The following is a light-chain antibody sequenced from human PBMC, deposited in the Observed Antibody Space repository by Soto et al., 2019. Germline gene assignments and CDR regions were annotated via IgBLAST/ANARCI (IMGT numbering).Light chain of an antibody. CDR2: EVS. CDR1: SSDVGGYNY. Sequence: QSALTQPPSASGSPGQSVTISCTGTSSDVGGYNYVSWYQHHPGKAPKLIIYEVSKRPSGVPDRFSGSKSGNTASLTVSGLQADDEANYYCSSYTSKSSLIFGGGTKLTVL. V-gene: IGLV2-8*01. CDR3: SSYTSKSSLI. J-gene: IGLJ2*01.